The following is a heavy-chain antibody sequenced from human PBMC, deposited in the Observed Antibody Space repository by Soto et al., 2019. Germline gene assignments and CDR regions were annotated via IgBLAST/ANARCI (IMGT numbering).Heavy chain of an antibody. CDR2: VYYSGTT. Sequence: PSETLSLTCSVSGGSVSNKTYYWSWIRQPPGKRLEWIGYVYYSGTTNYNPSLKSRVTISVDLPKNQFSLRLSSVTTADTALYYCARTTAVPNTLRSRSFFDYWGQGTLVTVSS. CDR3: ARTTAVPNTLRSRSFFDY. J-gene: IGHJ4*02. D-gene: IGHD4-17*01. CDR1: GGSVSNKTYY. V-gene: IGHV4-61*01.